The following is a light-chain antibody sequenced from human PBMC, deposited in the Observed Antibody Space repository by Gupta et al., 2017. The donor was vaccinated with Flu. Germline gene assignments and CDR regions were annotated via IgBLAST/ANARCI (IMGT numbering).Light chain of an antibody. V-gene: IGKV4-1*01. CDR3: QQYYSTPPIT. CDR1: QSILYSSTNKNY. Sequence: KSSQSILYSSTNKNYLAWYQQKPGQPPKLLIYWASTRESGVPDRFSGSGSGTDFTLTISSLQAEDVAVYYCQQYYSTPPITFGQGTRLEIK. J-gene: IGKJ5*01. CDR2: WAS.